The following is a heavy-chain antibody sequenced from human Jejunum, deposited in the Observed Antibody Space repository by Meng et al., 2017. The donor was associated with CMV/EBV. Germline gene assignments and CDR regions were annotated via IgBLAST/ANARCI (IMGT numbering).Heavy chain of an antibody. J-gene: IGHJ4*02. CDR1: SFSTYA. CDR2: ISIYGRNE. D-gene: IGHD2/OR15-2a*01. Sequence: SFSTYAMDWVRQAPGKGLECVAIISIYGRNEYYADSVKGRFTISRDDYKNTVYLEMNNLKPDDTAIYYCARQQGYFDSTMAYFDSWGQGTQVTVSS. CDR3: ARQQGYFDSTMAYFDS. V-gene: IGHV3-30*03.